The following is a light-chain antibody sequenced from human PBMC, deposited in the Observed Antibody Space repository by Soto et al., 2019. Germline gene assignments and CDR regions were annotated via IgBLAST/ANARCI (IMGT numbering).Light chain of an antibody. CDR1: SSDVGGYNY. Sequence: QSALTQPASVSGSPGQSITISCTGTSSDVGGYNYVSWYQQHPGKAPKLMIYEVSNRPSGVSTRFSGSKSGNTASLTISGLQAEVEADYYCSSYTTSSTHWVFGGGTKLTVL. CDR2: EVS. V-gene: IGLV2-14*01. J-gene: IGLJ3*02. CDR3: SSYTTSSTHWV.